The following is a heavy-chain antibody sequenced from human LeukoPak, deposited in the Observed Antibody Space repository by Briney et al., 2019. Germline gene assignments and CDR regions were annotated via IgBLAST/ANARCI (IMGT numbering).Heavy chain of an antibody. V-gene: IGHV1-18*01. CDR2: ISAYNGNT. D-gene: IGHD3-22*01. J-gene: IGHJ3*02. CDR3: ARDGDLYYYDSSDYWAFDI. Sequence: ASVKVSCKASGYTLTSYGISWVRQAPGQGLEWMGWISAYNGNTRYAQKLQGRVTMTTDSSTSTAYMELRSLRSDDTAVYYCARDGDLYYYDSSDYWAFDIWGQGTMVTVSS. CDR1: GYTLTSYG.